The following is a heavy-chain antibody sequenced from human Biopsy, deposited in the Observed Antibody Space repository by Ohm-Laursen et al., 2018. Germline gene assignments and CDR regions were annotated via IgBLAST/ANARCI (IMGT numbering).Heavy chain of an antibody. CDR1: GDSVTKYY. V-gene: IGHV4-59*02. J-gene: IGHJ6*02. CDR3: ARDSGILNYGNFKYYHYYGMDV. D-gene: IGHD4-11*01. Sequence: PSDTLSLTCTVSGDSVTKYYWSWIRQSPGKGLEWIGHIYYSVMTNYNPSLQSRVSISVDTSRNQVSLTLSSVTAADTAVYYCARDSGILNYGNFKYYHYYGMDVWGQGTKVTVSS. CDR2: IYYSVMT.